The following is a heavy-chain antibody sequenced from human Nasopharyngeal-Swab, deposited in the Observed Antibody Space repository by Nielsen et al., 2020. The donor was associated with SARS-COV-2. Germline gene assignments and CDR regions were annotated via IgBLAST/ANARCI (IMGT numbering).Heavy chain of an antibody. V-gene: IGHV1-18*01. D-gene: IGHD3-3*01. CDR3: ESLFWSLLTFDY. Sequence: ASVTVSFKASVYTFTSYFIRWVRQAPGQGLEWMGWISAYNGNTNYAQKLQGRVTMTTDTSTGTAYMELRSLRSDDTAVYYCESLFWSLLTFDYWGQGTLVTVSS. J-gene: IGHJ4*02. CDR1: VYTFTSYF. CDR2: ISAYNGNT.